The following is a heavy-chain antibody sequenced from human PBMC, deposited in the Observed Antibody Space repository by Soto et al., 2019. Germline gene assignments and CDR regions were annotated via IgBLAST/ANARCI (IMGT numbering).Heavy chain of an antibody. CDR2: IIPIFGTA. Sequence: SVKVSCKASGGTFSSYAISWVRQAPGQGLEWMGGIIPIFGTANYAQKFQGRVTITADESTSTAYMELSSLRSEDTAVYYCASNAPKSLNSNWFDTWGQGTLVTVSS. D-gene: IGHD1-7*01. CDR3: ASNAPKSLNSNWFDT. CDR1: GGTFSSYA. J-gene: IGHJ5*02. V-gene: IGHV1-69*13.